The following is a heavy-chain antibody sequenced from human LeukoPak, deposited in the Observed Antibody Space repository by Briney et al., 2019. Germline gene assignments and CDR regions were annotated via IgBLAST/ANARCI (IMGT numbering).Heavy chain of an antibody. D-gene: IGHD3-22*01. CDR3: AKSTSGYDSSGYTYYFDY. V-gene: IGHV3-23*01. CDR2: ISGSGGST. Sequence: GGTLRLSCAASGFTFSSYGMSWVRQAPGKGLEWVSAISGSGGSTYYADSVKGRFTISRDNSKNTLYLQMNSLRAEDTAVYYCAKSTSGYDSSGYTYYFDYWGQGTLVTVSS. J-gene: IGHJ4*02. CDR1: GFTFSSYG.